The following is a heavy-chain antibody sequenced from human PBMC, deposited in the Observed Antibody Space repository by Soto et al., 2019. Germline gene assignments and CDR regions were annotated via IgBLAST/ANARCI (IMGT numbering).Heavy chain of an antibody. CDR3: ARQSSFSSSYYLDY. Sequence: SETLSLTCVVSGGSMSSYSWSWIRQPPGKGLEWIGYIYYSGTTTYNPSLKSRLTMSIDTSRNQFSLKLSSVTAADTAVYYCARQSSFSSSYYLDYWGQGTLVNVSS. J-gene: IGHJ4*02. CDR2: IYYSGTT. D-gene: IGHD6-13*01. V-gene: IGHV4-59*01. CDR1: GGSMSSYS.